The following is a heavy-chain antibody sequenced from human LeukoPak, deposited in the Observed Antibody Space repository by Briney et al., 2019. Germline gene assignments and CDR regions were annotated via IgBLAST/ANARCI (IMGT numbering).Heavy chain of an antibody. J-gene: IGHJ4*02. V-gene: IGHV1-8*01. CDR3: ARGMPRAVAGTGDY. D-gene: IGHD6-19*01. Sequence: ASVKVACKAFGYTFTSYDINWVRQATGQGLEWMGWMNPNSGNTGYAQKFQGRVTMTRNTSISTAYMELSSLRSEDTAVYYCARGMPRAVAGTGDYWGQGTLVTVSS. CDR2: MNPNSGNT. CDR1: GYTFTSYD.